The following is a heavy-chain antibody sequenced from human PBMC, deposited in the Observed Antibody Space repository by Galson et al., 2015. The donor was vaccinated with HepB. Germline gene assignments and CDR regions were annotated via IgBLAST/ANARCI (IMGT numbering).Heavy chain of an antibody. CDR2: IYNSGNI. CDR1: GSSISSYY. J-gene: IGHJ5*02. CDR3: AREKSAGGMLDFGWFDP. Sequence: ETLSLTCTVSGSSISSYYWSWIRQPPGKRLEWIGSIYNSGNINYNPFLKSRATISVDTSKNQFSLQLNTVTAADTAVYYCAREKSAGGMLDFGWFDPWGQGTPVTVSS. V-gene: IGHV4-59*01. D-gene: IGHD6-13*01.